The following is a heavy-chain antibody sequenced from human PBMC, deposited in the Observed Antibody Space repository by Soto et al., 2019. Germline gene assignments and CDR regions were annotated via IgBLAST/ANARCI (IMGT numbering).Heavy chain of an antibody. CDR3: TRGRYGYY. CDR1: GYAFTTYG. CDR2: ISAHNGNT. D-gene: IGHD6-13*01. V-gene: IGHV1-18*01. Sequence: QVHLVQSGAEVKKPGASVKVSCTGSGYAFTTYGITWVRQAPGQGLEWMGWISAHNGNTNYALKLQGRVTVTRDTSTSTAYMDLRSLKTDGTAVYYCTRGRYGYYWGQGALVTVSS. J-gene: IGHJ4*02.